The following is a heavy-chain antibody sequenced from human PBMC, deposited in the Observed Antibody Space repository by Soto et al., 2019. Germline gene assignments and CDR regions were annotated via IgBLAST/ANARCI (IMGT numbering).Heavy chain of an antibody. CDR1: GGSISSGGYY. V-gene: IGHV4-31*03. D-gene: IGHD3-10*01. J-gene: IGHJ6*02. Sequence: QVQLQESGPGLVKPSQTLSLTCTVSGGSISSGGYYWSWIRQHPGKGLEWIGYIYYSGSTYYNPSLKSRVNISVDTSKNQFSLKLSSVTAADTAVYYCARDYGSGSKPYGMDVWGQGTTVTVSS. CDR3: ARDYGSGSKPYGMDV. CDR2: IYYSGST.